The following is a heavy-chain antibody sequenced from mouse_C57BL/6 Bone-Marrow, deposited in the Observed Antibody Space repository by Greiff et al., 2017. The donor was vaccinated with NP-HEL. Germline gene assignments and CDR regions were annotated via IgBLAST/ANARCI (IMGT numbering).Heavy chain of an antibody. CDR2: IRSKSNNYAT. CDR1: GFSFNTYA. Sequence: EVNLVESGGGLVQPKGSLKLSCAASGFSFNTYAMNWVRQAPGKGLEWVARIRSKSNNYATYYADSVKDRFTISRDDSESMLYLQMNNLKTEDTAMYYCVRQGTTVGYFDYWGQGTTLTVSS. CDR3: VRQGTTVGYFDY. D-gene: IGHD1-1*01. J-gene: IGHJ2*01. V-gene: IGHV10-1*01.